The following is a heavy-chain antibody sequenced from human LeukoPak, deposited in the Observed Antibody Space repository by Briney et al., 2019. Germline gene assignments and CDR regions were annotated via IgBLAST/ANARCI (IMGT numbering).Heavy chain of an antibody. CDR3: AKDRSHLAAAGNFDY. V-gene: IGHV3-30*18. J-gene: IGHJ4*02. CDR2: ISFDGSNE. CDR1: GFTFSSYG. Sequence: PGGSLRLSCAASGFTFSSYGIHWVRQAPGKGLEWVALISFDGSNEYYADSVKGRFTISRDNSKNTLYLQMNSLRTEDTAVYYCAKDRSHLAAAGNFDYWGQGTLVTVSS. D-gene: IGHD6-13*01.